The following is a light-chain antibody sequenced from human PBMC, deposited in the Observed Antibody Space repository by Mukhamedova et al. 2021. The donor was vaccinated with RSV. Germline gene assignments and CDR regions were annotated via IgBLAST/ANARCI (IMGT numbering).Light chain of an antibody. V-gene: IGKV1-5*03. J-gene: IGKJ1*01. Sequence: SISSWLAWYQQKPGQAPRLLIYMASNLESGVPLRFSGSGSGAEYTLTISSLQPDDFATYYCQQYNSDPWTFGQGTKVEIK. CDR1: SISSW. CDR3: QQYNSDPWT. CDR2: MAS.